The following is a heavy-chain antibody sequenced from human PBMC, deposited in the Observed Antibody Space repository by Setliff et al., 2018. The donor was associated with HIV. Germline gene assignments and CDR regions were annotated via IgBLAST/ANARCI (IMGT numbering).Heavy chain of an antibody. V-gene: IGHV4-59*01. CDR2: IYYSGST. D-gene: IGHD1-26*01. J-gene: IGHJ6*03. CDR1: GGSISNYY. Sequence: PSETLSLTCTVSGGSISNYYWSWIRQPPGKGLQWIGYIYYSGSTNYNPSLKSRVTISVDTSKNQFSLKLSSVTAADTAVYYCARAGDGSPFYYYYYMDVWGKGTTVTVSS. CDR3: ARAGDGSPFYYYYYMDV.